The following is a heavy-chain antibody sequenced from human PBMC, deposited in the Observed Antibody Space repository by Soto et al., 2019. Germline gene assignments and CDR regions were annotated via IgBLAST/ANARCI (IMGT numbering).Heavy chain of an antibody. CDR3: ARQGFTIFGVVILLDFDY. J-gene: IGHJ4*02. CDR1: GGSISSGGYY. D-gene: IGHD3-3*01. Sequence: PSETLSLTCTVSGGSISSGGYYWSWIRQHPGKGLEWIGCIYYSGSTYYNPSLKSRVTISVDTSKNQFSLKLSSVTAADTAVYYCARQGFTIFGVVILLDFDYWGQGTLVTVSS. V-gene: IGHV4-39*01. CDR2: IYYSGST.